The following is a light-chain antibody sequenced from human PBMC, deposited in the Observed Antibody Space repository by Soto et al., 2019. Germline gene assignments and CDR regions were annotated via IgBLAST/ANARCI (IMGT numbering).Light chain of an antibody. CDR1: QTISSN. CDR3: QIYNNSPRA. J-gene: IGKJ1*01. V-gene: IGKV3-15*01. CDR2: GSS. Sequence: EILMTQSPATLSVSPGERVTLSCRASQTISSNLAWYQQKPGQAPRLLIYGSSIRATGISARFSGSGSGTEFTLTISSLQFEDLAVSYSQIYNNSPRAFRQGTKV.